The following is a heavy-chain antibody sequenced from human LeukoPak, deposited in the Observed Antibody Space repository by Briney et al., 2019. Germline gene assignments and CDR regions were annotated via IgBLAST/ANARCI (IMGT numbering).Heavy chain of an antibody. Sequence: GSLRLSCAASGFXFSIYAMSWVRQAPGKGLEWVSDITGSGGSTYYADSVKGRFTISRDNSKNTLCLHMNSLTAEDTAVYYCARDRIAGPGTTEYWGQGTLVTVSS. CDR1: GFXFSIYA. CDR2: ITGSGGST. D-gene: IGHD6-13*01. CDR3: ARDRIAGPGTTEY. J-gene: IGHJ4*02. V-gene: IGHV3-23*01.